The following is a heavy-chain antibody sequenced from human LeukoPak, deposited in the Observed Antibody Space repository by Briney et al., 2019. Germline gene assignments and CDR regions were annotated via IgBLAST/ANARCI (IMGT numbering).Heavy chain of an antibody. D-gene: IGHD4-17*01. CDR1: GGSISSSSYY. J-gene: IGHJ5*02. CDR3: ARGYGDYIWFDP. Sequence: PSETLSLTCTVSGGSISSSSYYWGWIRQPPGKGLEWIGSIYYSGSTYYNPSLKSRVTISVDTSKNQFSLKLSSVTAADTAVYYCARGYGDYIWFDPWGQGTLVTVSS. CDR2: IYYSGST. V-gene: IGHV4-39*01.